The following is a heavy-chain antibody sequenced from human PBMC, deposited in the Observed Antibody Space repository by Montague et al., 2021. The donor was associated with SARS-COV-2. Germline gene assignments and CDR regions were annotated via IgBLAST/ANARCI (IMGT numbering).Heavy chain of an antibody. CDR3: ARGQQWLGAVYYYYGMDV. CDR1: GDSVSSNSAA. V-gene: IGHV6-1*01. D-gene: IGHD6-19*01. Sequence: CAISGDSVSSNSAAWNWIRQSPSRGLEWLGRTYYRSKWYNDYALSVKSRITINPDTSKNQFSLQLNSVTPEDTAVCYCARGQQWLGAVYYYYGMDVWGQGTTVTVSS. J-gene: IGHJ6*02. CDR2: TYYRSKWYN.